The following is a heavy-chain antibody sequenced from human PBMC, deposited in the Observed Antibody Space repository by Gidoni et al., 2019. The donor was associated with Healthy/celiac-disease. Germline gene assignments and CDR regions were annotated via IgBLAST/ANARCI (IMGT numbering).Heavy chain of an antibody. D-gene: IGHD6-19*01. CDR1: GYTFTSYA. CDR3: ARAARIAVARPWFDP. CDR2: INAGNGNT. Sequence: QVQLVQSGAVVKKPGASVKVSCKASGYTFTSYAMHWVRQAPGQRLEWMGWINAGNGNTKYSQKFQGRVTITRDTSASTAYMELSSLRSEDTAVYYCARAARIAVARPWFDPWGQGTLVTVSS. V-gene: IGHV1-3*01. J-gene: IGHJ5*02.